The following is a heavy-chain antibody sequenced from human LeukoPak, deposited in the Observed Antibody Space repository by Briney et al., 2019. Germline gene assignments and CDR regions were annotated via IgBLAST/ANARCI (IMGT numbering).Heavy chain of an antibody. CDR3: ARYIVVVTGSDAFDI. J-gene: IGHJ3*02. CDR2: IYHSGST. CDR1: GGSISSSNW. Sequence: SETLSLTCAVSGGSISSSNWWSWVRQPPGKGLEWIGEIYHSGSTNYNPSLKSRVTISVDKSKNQFSLKLSSVTAADTAVYYCARYIVVVTGSDAFDIWGQGTMVTVSS. V-gene: IGHV4-4*02. D-gene: IGHD2-21*02.